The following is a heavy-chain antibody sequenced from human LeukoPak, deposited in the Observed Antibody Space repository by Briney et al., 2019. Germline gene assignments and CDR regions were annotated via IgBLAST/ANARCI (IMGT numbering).Heavy chain of an antibody. CDR1: GFTFSSYW. CDR3: ARVPNRRYYYMDV. CDR2: INSDGSST. D-gene: IGHD2/OR15-2a*01. J-gene: IGHJ6*03. Sequence: GGSLRLSCAASGFTFSSYWMHWVRQAPGKGLVWVSRINSDGSSTSYADSVKGRFTIPRDNAKNTLYLQMNSLRAEDTAVYYCARVPNRRYYYMDVWGKGTTVTVSS. V-gene: IGHV3-74*01.